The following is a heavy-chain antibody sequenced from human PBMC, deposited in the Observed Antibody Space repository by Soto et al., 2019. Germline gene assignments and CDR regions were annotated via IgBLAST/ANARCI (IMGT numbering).Heavy chain of an antibody. CDR2: ISATSTYI. Sequence: EVQLVESGGGLVKPGGSLRLPCAGSTFNFTSYSLNWVRQAPGKGLEWVSSISATSTYIFYADSVKGRFTISRDNAKNSVSLQMNSLRAEDTALYYCARVNSATGSMHFDHWGQGTLVTVSS. D-gene: IGHD3-9*01. V-gene: IGHV3-21*01. J-gene: IGHJ4*02. CDR3: ARVNSATGSMHFDH. CDR1: TFNFTSYS.